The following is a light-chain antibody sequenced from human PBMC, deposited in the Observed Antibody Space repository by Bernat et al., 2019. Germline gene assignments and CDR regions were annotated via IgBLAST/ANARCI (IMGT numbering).Light chain of an antibody. CDR2: GAS. CDR1: QSVSSSY. Sequence: EIVLTQSPGTLSLSPGERATLSCRASQSVSSSYLAWYQQKPGHAPRPLIYGASSRATGIPDRFSGSGSGTDFTLTISRLEPEDFAVYYCQQYGSSPPVTFGGGTKVEIK. CDR3: QQYGSSPPVT. V-gene: IGKV3-20*01. J-gene: IGKJ4*01.